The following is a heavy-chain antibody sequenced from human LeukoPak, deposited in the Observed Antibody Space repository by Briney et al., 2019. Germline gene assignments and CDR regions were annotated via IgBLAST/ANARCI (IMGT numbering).Heavy chain of an antibody. CDR2: ISTYNGNT. Sequence: GASVTVSYTSSVYSFTSYEITWVRQAPGQGFEWMGSISTYNGNTNYAQKLQGRVTMTTDTSTSTGYMELRNLRSDDTAVYYCARTRDGYNLWGQGTLVTVSS. J-gene: IGHJ4*02. D-gene: IGHD5-24*01. CDR3: ARTRDGYNL. CDR1: VYSFTSYE. V-gene: IGHV1-18*01.